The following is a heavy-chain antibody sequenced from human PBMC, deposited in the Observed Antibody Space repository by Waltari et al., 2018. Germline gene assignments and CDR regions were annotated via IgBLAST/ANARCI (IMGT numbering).Heavy chain of an antibody. J-gene: IGHJ2*01. V-gene: IGHV4-39*01. D-gene: IGHD3-10*01. CDR2: IYYSGST. CDR3: ARPRFGGWYFDL. CDR1: GGSISSSSYY. Sequence: QLQLQESGPGLVKPSETLSLTCTVSGGSISSSSYYWGWIRQPPGKGLEWIGSIYYSGSTYYNPSLKSRVTLSVDTSKNQFSLKLSSVTAADTAVYYCARPRFGGWYFDLWGRGTLVTVSS.